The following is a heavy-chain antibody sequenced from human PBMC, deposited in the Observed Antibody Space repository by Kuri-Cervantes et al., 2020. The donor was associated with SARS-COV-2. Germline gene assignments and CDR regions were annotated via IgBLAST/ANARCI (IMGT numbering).Heavy chain of an antibody. V-gene: IGHV3-23*01. J-gene: IGHJ4*02. CDR2: ISGSGGST. CDR1: GFTFSSYW. Sequence: ESLKISCAASGFTFSSYWMSWVRQAPGKGLEWVSAISGSGGSTYYADSVKGRFTISRDNSKNTLYLQMNSLRAEDTAVYYYAKDPRGVVVITTLFDYWGQGTLVTVSS. CDR3: AKDPRGVVVITTLFDY. D-gene: IGHD3-22*01.